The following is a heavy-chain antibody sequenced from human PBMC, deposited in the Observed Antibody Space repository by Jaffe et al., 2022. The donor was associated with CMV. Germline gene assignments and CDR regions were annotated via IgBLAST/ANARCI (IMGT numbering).Heavy chain of an antibody. Sequence: EVQLVESGGGLVKPGGSLRLSCAASGFTFSNAWMSWVRQAPGKGLEWVGRIKSKTDGGTTDYAAPVKGRFTISRDDSKNTLYLQMNSLKTEDTAVYYCTTDFGETWGCGGDCYDLDAFDIWGQGTMVTVSS. CDR1: GFTFSNAW. CDR3: TTDFGETWGCGGDCYDLDAFDI. V-gene: IGHV3-15*01. J-gene: IGHJ3*02. D-gene: IGHD2-21*02. CDR2: IKSKTDGGTT.